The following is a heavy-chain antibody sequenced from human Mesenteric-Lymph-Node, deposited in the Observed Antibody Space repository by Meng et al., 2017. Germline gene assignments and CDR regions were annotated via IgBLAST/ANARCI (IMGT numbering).Heavy chain of an antibody. J-gene: IGHJ4*02. Sequence: GGSLRLSCAASGFTFSSYWMSWVRQAPGKGLEWVASIKQDGIDKYYADSVKGRFIISRDNAQNSLSLQMSSLRVDDTAVFYCARAGVAVSGRVFDSLGQGTLVTVSS. CDR3: ARAGVAVSGRVFDS. D-gene: IGHD6-19*01. V-gene: IGHV3-7*01. CDR2: IKQDGIDK. CDR1: GFTFSSYW.